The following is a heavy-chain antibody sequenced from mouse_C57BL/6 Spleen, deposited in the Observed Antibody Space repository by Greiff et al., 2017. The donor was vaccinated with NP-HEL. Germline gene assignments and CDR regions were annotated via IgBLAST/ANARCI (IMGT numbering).Heavy chain of an antibody. CDR3: ASSDSNGVFAY. D-gene: IGHD2-5*01. V-gene: IGHV2-6*01. CDR1: GFSLTSYG. CDR2: IWGVGST. J-gene: IGHJ3*01. Sequence: QVQLVESGPGLVAPSQSLSITCTVSGFSLTSYGVDWVRQSPGKGLEWLGVIWGVGSTNYNSALKSRLSISKDNSKSQVFLKMNSLQTDDTAMYYCASSDSNGVFAYWGQGTLVTVSA.